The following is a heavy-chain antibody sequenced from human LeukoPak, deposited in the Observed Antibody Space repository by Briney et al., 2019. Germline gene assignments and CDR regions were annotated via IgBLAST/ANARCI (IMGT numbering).Heavy chain of an antibody. CDR1: GFTFSNYV. D-gene: IGHD2-2*02. Sequence: PGGSLTLSCAASGFTFSNYVMSWVRQAPGRGLEWVSTISDSGGIAYYADSVKGRFTISRDNSKNTLYLQMNSLRAEDTAVYYCAKYGCNSPSCHTNYWGQGPLVSV. J-gene: IGHJ4*02. CDR2: ISDSGGIA. CDR3: AKYGCNSPSCHTNY. V-gene: IGHV3-23*01.